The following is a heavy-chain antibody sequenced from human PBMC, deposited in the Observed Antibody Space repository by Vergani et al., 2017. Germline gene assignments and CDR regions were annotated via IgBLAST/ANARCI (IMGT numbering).Heavy chain of an antibody. Sequence: QVQLVQSGAEVKKPGASVKVSCKASGYPFTRYYMHWVRQAPGQGLEWMGWINPNSGGTNYAKKFQGRVTMTRDTSLSKAYMELSRLRSDDTAVYYCARDRCSSTSCYGDYYYGMDVWGQGTTVTVSS. D-gene: IGHD2-2*01. V-gene: IGHV1-2*02. CDR2: INPNSGGT. CDR1: GYPFTRYY. CDR3: ARDRCSSTSCYGDYYYGMDV. J-gene: IGHJ6*02.